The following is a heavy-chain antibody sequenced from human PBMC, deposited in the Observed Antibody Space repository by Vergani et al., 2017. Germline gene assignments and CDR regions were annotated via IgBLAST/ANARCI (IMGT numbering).Heavy chain of an antibody. Sequence: QVQLVESGGGLVKPGGSLRLSCAASGFTFSDYYMRWIRQAPGKGLEWVSYSSSSGSTIYYADSVKELFTLSRDNAKNSLYLQMNSLRSEDTAVYYCARDCAPTLLSNHAGGAFDIWGQGTMVTVSS. CDR3: ARDCAPTLLSNHAGGAFDI. D-gene: IGHD2/OR15-2a*01. J-gene: IGHJ3*02. V-gene: IGHV3-11*01. CDR2: SSSSGSTI. CDR1: GFTFSDYY.